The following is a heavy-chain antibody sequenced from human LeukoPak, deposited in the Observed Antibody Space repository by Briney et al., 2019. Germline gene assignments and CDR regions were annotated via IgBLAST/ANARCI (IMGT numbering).Heavy chain of an antibody. D-gene: IGHD5-18*01. V-gene: IGHV1-69*13. CDR3: ARVDTAMAYAFDI. CDR1: GGTFSSYA. Sequence: SVKVSCKASGGTFSSYAISWVRQAPGQGLEWMGGIIPIFGTANYAQKFQGRVTITADESTSTAYMELSSLRSEDTAVYYCARVDTAMAYAFDIWGQGTMVTVSS. CDR2: IIPIFGTA. J-gene: IGHJ3*02.